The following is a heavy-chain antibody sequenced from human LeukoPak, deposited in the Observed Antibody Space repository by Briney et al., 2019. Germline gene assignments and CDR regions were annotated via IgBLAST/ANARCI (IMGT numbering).Heavy chain of an antibody. Sequence: SETLSLTCTVSGGSISSHYWSWIRQPPGKGLEWIGYIYYSGSTNYNPSLKSRVTISVDTSKNQFSLKLSSVTAADTAVYYCAGLYYDFWSGYYTGWFDPWGQGTLVTVSS. CDR1: GGSISSHY. D-gene: IGHD3-3*01. CDR2: IYYSGST. J-gene: IGHJ5*02. CDR3: AGLYYDFWSGYYTGWFDP. V-gene: IGHV4-59*11.